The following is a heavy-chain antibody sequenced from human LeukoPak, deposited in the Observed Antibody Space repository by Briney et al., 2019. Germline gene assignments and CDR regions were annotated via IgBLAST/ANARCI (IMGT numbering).Heavy chain of an antibody. CDR2: IYPDDSDT. J-gene: IGHJ4*02. CDR3: ALHPAQGSGSLDY. Sequence: PGESLKISCKGPRHSFHSQWIGWVRQMPGKGLEWMGIIYPDDSDTRYSPSFQGQVTISADKSISTAYLQWNSLEASDSAIYYCALHPAQGSGSLDYWGQGTLVTVSS. D-gene: IGHD3-10*01. CDR1: RHSFHSQW. V-gene: IGHV5-51*01.